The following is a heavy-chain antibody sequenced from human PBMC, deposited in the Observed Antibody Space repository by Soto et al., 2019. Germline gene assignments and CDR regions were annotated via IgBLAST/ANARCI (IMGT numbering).Heavy chain of an antibody. Sequence: SETLSLTCAVYGGSFIGYYWTWIRQPPGTGLEWIGEINHSGSTNYNPSLKSRVTISVDTSKNQFSLKLTSVTAADTAVYYCSRRGHTSSPTWGQGTLVTGSS. D-gene: IGHD6-13*01. CDR3: SRRGHTSSPT. J-gene: IGHJ4*02. V-gene: IGHV4-34*01. CDR2: INHSGST. CDR1: GGSFIGYY.